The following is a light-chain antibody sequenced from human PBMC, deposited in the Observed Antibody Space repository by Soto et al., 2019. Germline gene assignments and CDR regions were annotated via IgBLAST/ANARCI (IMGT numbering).Light chain of an antibody. CDR2: EVS. CDR1: NSDIGLYNY. J-gene: IGLJ3*02. V-gene: IGLV2-14*01. Sequence: QSVLTQPASVSGSPGQSIAISCTGTNSDIGLYNYVSWYQHHPGKAPKLIIYEVSNRPSGVSNRFSGSKSGNTASLTISGLQPADEADFYCSSFTTSLTLVFGGGTKLTVL. CDR3: SSFTTSLTLV.